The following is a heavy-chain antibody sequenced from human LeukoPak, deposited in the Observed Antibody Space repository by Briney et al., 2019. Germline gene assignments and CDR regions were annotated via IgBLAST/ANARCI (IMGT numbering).Heavy chain of an antibody. Sequence: SETLSLTCAVYGGSFSGYYWSWIRQPPGKGLEWIGEINHSGSTNYNPSLKSRVTISVDTSKNQFSLKLSSVTAADTAVYYCAGLRSTVAWASFDYWGQGILVTVSS. J-gene: IGHJ4*02. CDR1: GGSFSGYY. CDR2: INHSGST. D-gene: IGHD4-23*01. CDR3: AGLRSTVAWASFDY. V-gene: IGHV4-34*01.